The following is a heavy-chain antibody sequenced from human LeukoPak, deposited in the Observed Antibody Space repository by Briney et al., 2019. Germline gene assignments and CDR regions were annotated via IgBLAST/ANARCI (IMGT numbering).Heavy chain of an antibody. V-gene: IGHV4-34*01. CDR1: GGSFRGYY. D-gene: IGHD5-18*01. Sequence: SETLSLTCAVYGGSFRGYYWRWLRQPTGKGREGVGEINHSGSTNYNPSLKSRVTISVDTSKNQSSLKLSSVTAADTAVYYCARGRRGYSYGPRGGSLDYWGQGTLVTVSS. CDR3: ARGRRGYSYGPRGGSLDY. J-gene: IGHJ4*02. CDR2: INHSGST.